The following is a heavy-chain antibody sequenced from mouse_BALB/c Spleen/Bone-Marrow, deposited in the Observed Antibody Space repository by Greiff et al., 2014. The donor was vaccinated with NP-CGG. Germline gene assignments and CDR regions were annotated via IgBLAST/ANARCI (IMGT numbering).Heavy chain of an antibody. J-gene: IGHJ2*01. D-gene: IGHD1-1*01. CDR1: GYTFTDYA. CDR3: ARGGYGSSPFDY. V-gene: IGHV1-67*01. Sequence: QVQLQQSGPELVRPGVSVKISCKGSGYTFTDYAMHWVKQSHAKSLEWIGVISTYSGNINYNQKFKGKATMTVDKSSSTAHMELARLTSEDSAIYYCARGGYGSSPFDYWGQGTTLTVSS. CDR2: ISTYSGNI.